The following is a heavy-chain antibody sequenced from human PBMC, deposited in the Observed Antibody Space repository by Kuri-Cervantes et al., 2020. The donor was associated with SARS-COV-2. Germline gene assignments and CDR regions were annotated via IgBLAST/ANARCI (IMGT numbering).Heavy chain of an antibody. V-gene: IGHV3-23*01. CDR1: GFTFSSYS. J-gene: IGHJ4*02. D-gene: IGHD3-22*01. CDR2: ISGSGSRT. Sequence: GESLKISCAASGFTFSSYSMNWVRQAPGKGLEWVSAISGSGSRTYYADSVKGRFTISRDNSKDTLYLQMNSLRAEDTAVYFCARDTGAAYYYDSSGYYGPPKYWGQGTLVTVSS. CDR3: ARDTGAAYYYDSSGYYGPPKY.